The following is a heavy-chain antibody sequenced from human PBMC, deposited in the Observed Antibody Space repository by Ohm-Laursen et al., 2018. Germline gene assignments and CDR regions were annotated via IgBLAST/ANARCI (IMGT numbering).Heavy chain of an antibody. V-gene: IGHV3-33*08. CDR3: ARMRSSSWPTEY. D-gene: IGHD6-13*01. CDR1: GFTFSSYG. J-gene: IGHJ4*02. CDR2: TYYDGSNK. Sequence: SLRLSCAASGFTFSSYGMHWVRQAPGKGLEWVVVTYYDGSNKYYADSVKGRFTISRDNSKNTLYLQMNSLRAEDTAVYYCARMRSSSWPTEYWGQGTLVTVSS.